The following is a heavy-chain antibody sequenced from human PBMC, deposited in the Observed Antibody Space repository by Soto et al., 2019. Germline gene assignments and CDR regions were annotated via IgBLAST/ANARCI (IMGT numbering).Heavy chain of an antibody. CDR2: ISSSSSYI. J-gene: IGHJ6*02. V-gene: IGHV3-21*01. CDR3: ARDDYSNSFFYYGMDV. D-gene: IGHD4-4*01. Sequence: GSLRLSCAASGFTFSSYSMNWVRQAPGKGLEWVSSISSSSSYIYYADSVKGRFTISRDNAKNSLYLQMNSLRAEDTAVYYCARDDYSNSFFYYGMDVWGQGTTVTV. CDR1: GFTFSSYS.